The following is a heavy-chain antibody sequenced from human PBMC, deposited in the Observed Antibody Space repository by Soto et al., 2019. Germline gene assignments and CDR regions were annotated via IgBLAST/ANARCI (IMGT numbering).Heavy chain of an antibody. CDR2: IYTSGST. Sequence: PSETLSLTCSVSGTSVSNYYWSWIRQPAGKGLEHIGRIYTSGSTSYNPSLKSRVTMSMDTSQTQIYLNLTSVTAADTAVYYCARRRSLAPAGPFDYWGQGTLVTVSS. J-gene: IGHJ4*02. CDR3: ARRRSLAPAGPFDY. D-gene: IGHD2-2*01. V-gene: IGHV4-4*07. CDR1: GTSVSNYY.